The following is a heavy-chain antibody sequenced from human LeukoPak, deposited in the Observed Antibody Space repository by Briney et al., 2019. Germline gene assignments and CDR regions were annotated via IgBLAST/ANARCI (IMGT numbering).Heavy chain of an antibody. Sequence: SETLSLTCTVSGGSFSSSIYHWGWIRQPPGKGLEWIGSIYYSGSTYYNPSLKRRVTISLDTSKNRFSLKLSSVTAADTAVYYCARVGSGKNYYYMDVWDKGTTVTVSS. CDR2: IYYSGST. V-gene: IGHV4-39*07. CDR3: ARVGSGKNYYYMDV. D-gene: IGHD3-10*01. J-gene: IGHJ6*03. CDR1: GGSFSSSIYH.